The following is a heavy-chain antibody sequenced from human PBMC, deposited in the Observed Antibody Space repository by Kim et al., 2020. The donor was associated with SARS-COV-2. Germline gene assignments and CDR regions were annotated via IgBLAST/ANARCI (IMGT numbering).Heavy chain of an antibody. Sequence: GGSLRLSCAASGFTFSSYAMSWVRQAPGKGLEWVSAISGSGGSTYYADSVKGRFTISRDNTKNTLYLQMNSLRAEDTAVYYCAKDRSLTRIVVVSTGFDYWGQGTLVTVSS. J-gene: IGHJ4*02. CDR2: ISGSGGST. CDR3: AKDRSLTRIVVVSTGFDY. V-gene: IGHV3-23*01. CDR1: GFTFSSYA. D-gene: IGHD3-22*01.